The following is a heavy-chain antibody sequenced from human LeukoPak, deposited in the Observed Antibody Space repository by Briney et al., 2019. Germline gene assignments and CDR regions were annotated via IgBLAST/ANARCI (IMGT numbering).Heavy chain of an antibody. CDR2: IKQDGSEI. D-gene: IGHD1-26*01. V-gene: IGHV3-7*01. CDR1: GFTFSSSA. J-gene: IGHJ4*02. CDR3: ARDKAVGPTLLDY. Sequence: GGSLRLSCAASGFTFSSSAMHWVRQAPGKGPEWVANIKQDGSEIYYVDSVKGRFTISRDNAKNSLFLQMNSLRAEDTAVYYCARDKAVGPTLLDYWGQGTLVTVSS.